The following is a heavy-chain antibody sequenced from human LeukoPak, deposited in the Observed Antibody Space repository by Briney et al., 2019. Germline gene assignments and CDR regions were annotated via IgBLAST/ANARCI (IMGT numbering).Heavy chain of an antibody. J-gene: IGHJ4*02. CDR3: ARVQHGGGSDY. Sequence: SETLSLTCTVSGGSIGSSTYYWVWIRQPPGKGLEWIGSIYYNGDTYYSPSLQSRVSISVATSKNQFSLKLSSVTAADTAVYYCARVQHGGGSDYWGQGTLVTVSS. CDR2: IYYNGDT. D-gene: IGHD3-16*01. CDR1: GGSIGSSTYY. V-gene: IGHV4-39*07.